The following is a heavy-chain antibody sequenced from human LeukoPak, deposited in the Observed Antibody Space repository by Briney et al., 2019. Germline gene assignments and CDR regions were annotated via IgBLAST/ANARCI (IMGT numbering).Heavy chain of an antibody. CDR3: ARGYDSSGYYKDAFDI. J-gene: IGHJ3*02. Sequence: SETLSLTCTVSGGSISSYYWSWIRQPPGKGLEWIGYIYYSGSTNYNPSLKSRVTISLDTSKNQFSLKLSSVTAADTAVYYCARGYDSSGYYKDAFDIWGQGTMVTVSS. CDR2: IYYSGST. D-gene: IGHD3-22*01. CDR1: GGSISSYY. V-gene: IGHV4-59*12.